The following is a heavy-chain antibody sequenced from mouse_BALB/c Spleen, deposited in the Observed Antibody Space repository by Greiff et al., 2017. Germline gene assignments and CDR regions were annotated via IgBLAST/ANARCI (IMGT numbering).Heavy chain of an antibody. V-gene: IGHV1-55*01. J-gene: IGHJ3*01. CDR3: ARWRDYDGFAY. CDR1: GYNFTSYW. Sequence: QVQLQQPGAELVKPGTSVKLSCKASGYNFTSYWINWVKLRPGQGLEWIGDIYPGSGSTNYNEKFKSKATLTVDTSSSTAYMQLSSLASEDSALYYCARWRDYDGFAYWGQGTLVTVSA. D-gene: IGHD2-4*01. CDR2: IYPGSGST.